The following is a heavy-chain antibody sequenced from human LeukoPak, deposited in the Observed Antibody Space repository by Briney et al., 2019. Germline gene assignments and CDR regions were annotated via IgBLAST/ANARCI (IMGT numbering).Heavy chain of an antibody. CDR3: ARPLDGYYYYGMDV. D-gene: IGHD1-1*01. V-gene: IGHV3-7*01. CDR2: IKQDGSEK. CDR1: GFTFSSYW. J-gene: IGHJ6*02. Sequence: SGGSLGLSCAASGFTFSSYWMSWVRQAPGKGLEWVANIKQDGSEKYYVDSVKGRFTISRDNAKNSLYLQMNSLRAEDTAVYYCARPLDGYYYYGMDVWGQGTTVTVSS.